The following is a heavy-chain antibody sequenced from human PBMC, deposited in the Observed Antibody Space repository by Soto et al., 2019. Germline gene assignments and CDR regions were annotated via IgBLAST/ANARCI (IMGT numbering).Heavy chain of an antibody. D-gene: IGHD3-10*01. V-gene: IGHV4-39*01. J-gene: IGHJ4*02. CDR1: GGSISSSSYY. CDR3: ARRSDYYGSGSYYSDYFDY. CDR2: IYYSGST. Sequence: LSLTCTVSGGSISSSSYYWGWIRQPPGKGLEWIGSIYYSGSTYYNPSLKSRVTISVDTSKNQFSLKLSSVTAADTAVYYCARRSDYYGSGSYYSDYFDYWGQGTLVTVSS.